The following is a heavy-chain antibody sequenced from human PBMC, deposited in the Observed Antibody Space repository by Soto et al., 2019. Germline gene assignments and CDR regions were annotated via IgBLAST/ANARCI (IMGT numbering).Heavy chain of an antibody. J-gene: IGHJ5*02. CDR1: GGSISSGGYY. V-gene: IGHV4-31*03. Sequence: SETLSLTCTVSGGSISSGGYYWSWIRQHPGKGLEWIGHISYSGSTYYNTSLKSRVTISVDTSRNQFSLMVNSVTAADTAVYYCARDRGLGSGWYGWFDPWGQGTLVTVSS. CDR3: ARDRGLGSGWYGWFDP. CDR2: ISYSGST. D-gene: IGHD6-19*01.